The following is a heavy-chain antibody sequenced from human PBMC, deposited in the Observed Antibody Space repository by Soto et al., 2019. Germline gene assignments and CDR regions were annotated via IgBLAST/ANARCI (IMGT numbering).Heavy chain of an antibody. J-gene: IGHJ3*02. CDR2: ISSSGSTI. V-gene: IGHV3-11*01. Sequence: QVQLVESGGGLVKPGGSLRLSCAASGFTFSDYYMSWIHQAPGKGLEWVSYISSSGSTIYYADSVKGRFTISRDNAKNSLYLQMNSLRAEDTAVYYCARANMDIVATDTDAFDIWGQGTMVTVSS. CDR1: GFTFSDYY. CDR3: ARANMDIVATDTDAFDI. D-gene: IGHD5-12*01.